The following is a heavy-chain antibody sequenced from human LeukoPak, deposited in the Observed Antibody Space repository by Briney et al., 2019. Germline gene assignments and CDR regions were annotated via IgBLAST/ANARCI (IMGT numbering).Heavy chain of an antibody. CDR2: IYPGGSDH. Sequence: GASLKISCKGSGYSFTGYWIGWVRQLPGKGLEWMGIIYPGGSDHRYNPSCQGKVIISADKSISTAYLQWNSLKASDTAMYYCARHAYYDSSGSIWDQGTMVTVSS. CDR1: GYSFTGYW. V-gene: IGHV5-51*01. D-gene: IGHD3-22*01. J-gene: IGHJ3*02. CDR3: ARHAYYDSSGSI.